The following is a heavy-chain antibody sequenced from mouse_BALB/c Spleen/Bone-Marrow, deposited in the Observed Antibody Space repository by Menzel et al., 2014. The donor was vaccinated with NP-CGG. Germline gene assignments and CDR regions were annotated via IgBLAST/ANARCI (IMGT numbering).Heavy chain of an antibody. CDR1: GNLFTSYW. CDR2: IYPGTDST. J-gene: IGHJ2*01. D-gene: IGHD2-4*01. Sequence: VQLHQSGAELVRPGASVKLSCQTSGNLFTSYWIHWVKQRSGQGLEWIARIYPGTDSTYYNEKFKGKATLTADKSSSTAYMQLSSLKAEDSAVYCCARENYAFDYWGQGTTLTVSS. CDR3: ARENYAFDY. V-gene: IGHV1S132*01.